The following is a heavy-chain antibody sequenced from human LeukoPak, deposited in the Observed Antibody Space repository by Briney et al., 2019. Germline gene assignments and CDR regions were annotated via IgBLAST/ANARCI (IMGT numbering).Heavy chain of an antibody. CDR2: ISAFNGET. Sequence: GASVKVSCKPYGYTFTSHGISWVRQAPGQGLEWMGWISAFNGETHYAQNLQGRVTMTTDTSTSTAYMELRSLRSDDTAVYYCARGGRYSGYDFDYWGQGTLVTVSS. V-gene: IGHV1-18*01. J-gene: IGHJ4*02. CDR1: GYTFTSHG. CDR3: ARGGRYSGYDFDY. D-gene: IGHD5-12*01.